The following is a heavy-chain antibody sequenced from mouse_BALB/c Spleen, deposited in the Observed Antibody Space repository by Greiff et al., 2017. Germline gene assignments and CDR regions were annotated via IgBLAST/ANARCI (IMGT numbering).Heavy chain of an antibody. CDR1: GYTFTSYW. CDR2: IYPGNSDT. D-gene: IGHD1-1*01. CDR3: GGSSYRNYYAMDY. J-gene: IGHJ4*01. Sequence: EVQLQQSGTVLARPGASVKMSCKASGYTFTSYWMHWVKQRPGQGLEWIGAIYPGNSDTSYNQKFKGKAKLTAVTSTSTAYMELSSLTNEDSAVYYCGGSSYRNYYAMDYWGQGTSVTVSS. V-gene: IGHV1-5*01.